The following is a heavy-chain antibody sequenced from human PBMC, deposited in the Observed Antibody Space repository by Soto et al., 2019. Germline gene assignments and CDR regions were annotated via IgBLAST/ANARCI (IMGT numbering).Heavy chain of an antibody. V-gene: IGHV4-34*01. D-gene: IGHD2-15*01. J-gene: IGHJ6*02. CDR2: INHSGST. Sequence: QVQLQQWGAGLLKPSETLSLTCAVYGGSFSGYYWSWIRQPPGKGLEWIGEINHSGSTNYNPSLRNRVTITVDTDTNQFPQKLSCVTAADTAVYYCARGRRRTIVVVVGDLDVWGQGTMVTVSS. CDR1: GGSFSGYY. CDR3: ARGRRRTIVVVVGDLDV.